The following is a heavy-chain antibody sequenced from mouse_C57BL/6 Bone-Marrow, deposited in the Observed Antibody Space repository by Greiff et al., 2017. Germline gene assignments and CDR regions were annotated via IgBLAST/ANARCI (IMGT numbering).Heavy chain of an antibody. V-gene: IGHV14-3*01. CDR2: IDPANGNT. CDR1: GFNIKNTY. J-gene: IGHJ2*01. CDR3: ARRLLLRSWCFDY. D-gene: IGHD1-1*01. Sequence: EVQLQESVAELVRPGASVKLSCTASGFNIKNTYMPWVKQRPEQGLEWIGRIDPANGNTKYAPKFQGKATITADTSSHTAYLQLSSLTSEATAISYCARRLLLRSWCFDYWGQGTTLTVSS.